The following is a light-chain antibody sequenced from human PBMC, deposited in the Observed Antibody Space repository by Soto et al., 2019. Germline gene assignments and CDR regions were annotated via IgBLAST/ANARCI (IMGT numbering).Light chain of an antibody. CDR2: GVS. V-gene: IGKV3-20*01. J-gene: IGKJ1*01. Sequence: IVLTQSPGTLSLSPGERATLSCRASQSISHNYLAWYQQEPGQAPRLLIHGVSIRATGIPDRFSGSGSGTDFTLSISRLEHEDFAVYYCQRYSGSPWTFGQGTKVEIK. CDR3: QRYSGSPWT. CDR1: QSISHNY.